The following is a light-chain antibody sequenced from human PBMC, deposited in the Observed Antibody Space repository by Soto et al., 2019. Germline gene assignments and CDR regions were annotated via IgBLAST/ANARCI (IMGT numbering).Light chain of an antibody. J-gene: IGLJ2*01. CDR3: CSYAGSYTVV. CDR1: SSDVGGYDY. Sequence: QSALTQPRSVSGSPGQSVTISCTGTSSDVGGYDYVSWYPQHPGKAPKLMIYDVSKRPSGVPDRFSGSKSGNTASLTISGLQAEDEADYYCCSYAGSYTVVFGGRTKLTVL. CDR2: DVS. V-gene: IGLV2-11*01.